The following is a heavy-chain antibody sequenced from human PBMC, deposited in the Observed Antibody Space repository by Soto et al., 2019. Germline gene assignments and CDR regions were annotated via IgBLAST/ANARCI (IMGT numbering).Heavy chain of an antibody. Sequence: QVQLQESGPRLMKPSQTLSLTCIVSGGSISSVYYCWSWIRQTPDKGLEWIGHIYNGGSTFNNPSLASRVAISLDTSKNQCTLQLSSVTAADTAVYYSARGPSGDKVDYWGQGTLVTVSS. CDR1: GGSISSVYYC. D-gene: IGHD7-27*01. CDR2: IYNGGST. CDR3: ARGPSGDKVDY. V-gene: IGHV4-30-4*01. J-gene: IGHJ4*02.